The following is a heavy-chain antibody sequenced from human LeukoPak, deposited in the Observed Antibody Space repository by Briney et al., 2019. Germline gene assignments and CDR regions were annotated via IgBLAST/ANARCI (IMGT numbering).Heavy chain of an antibody. D-gene: IGHD3-16*02. CDR1: GFTFSSYG. J-gene: IGHJ6*03. CDR2: ISGSGGST. CDR3: ARDTSYPHPYYMDV. Sequence: SGGSLRLSCAASGFTFSSYGMSWVRQAPGKGLEWVSAISGSGGSTYYADSVKGRFTISRDNAKNSLYLQMNSLRAEDTAVYYCARDTSYPHPYYMDVWGKGTTVTVSS. V-gene: IGHV3-23*01.